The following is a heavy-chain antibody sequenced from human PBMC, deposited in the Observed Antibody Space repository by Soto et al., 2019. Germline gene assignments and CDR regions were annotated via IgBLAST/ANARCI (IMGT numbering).Heavy chain of an antibody. CDR1: GYTFTSYD. J-gene: IGHJ6*02. CDR3: ARVWADIVVVPAEPYYYYGMDV. D-gene: IGHD2-2*01. Sequence: RASVKVSFKASGYTFTSYDINWVRQATGQGLEWMGWMNPNSGNTGYAQKFQGRVTMTRNTSISTAYMELSSLRSEDTDVYYCARVWADIVVVPAEPYYYYGMDVWGQGTTVTVSS. V-gene: IGHV1-8*01. CDR2: MNPNSGNT.